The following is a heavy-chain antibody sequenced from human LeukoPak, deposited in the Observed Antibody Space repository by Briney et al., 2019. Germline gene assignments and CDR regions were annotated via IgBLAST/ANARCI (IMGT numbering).Heavy chain of an antibody. CDR2: ISSSGSTI. D-gene: IGHD2-21*02. Sequence: PGGSLRLSCAASGFTFSSYEMNWVRQAPGKGLEWVSYISSSGSTIYYADSVKGRFTISRDNAKNSLYLQMNSLRAEDTAVYYCVANHCGGDGRGQGTLVTVSS. V-gene: IGHV3-48*03. CDR1: GFTFSSYE. J-gene: IGHJ4*02. CDR3: VANHCGGDG.